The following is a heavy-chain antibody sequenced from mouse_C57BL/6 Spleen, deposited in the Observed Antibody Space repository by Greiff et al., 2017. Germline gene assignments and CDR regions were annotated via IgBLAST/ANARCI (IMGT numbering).Heavy chain of an antibody. CDR3: TTDYYGSSSYYFDY. CDR1: GFNIKDYY. V-gene: IGHV14-1*01. J-gene: IGHJ2*01. D-gene: IGHD1-1*01. CDR2: IDPEDGDT. Sequence: EVQLQQSGAELVRPGASVKLSCTASGFNIKDYYMHWVQQRPEQGLEWIGRIDPEDGDTEYAPKFQGKATMTADTSSNTAYLQLSSLTSEDTAVYYCTTDYYGSSSYYFDYWGQGTTLTVSS.